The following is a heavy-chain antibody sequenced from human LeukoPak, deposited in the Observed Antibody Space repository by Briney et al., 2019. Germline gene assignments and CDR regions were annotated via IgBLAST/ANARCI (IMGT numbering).Heavy chain of an antibody. CDR3: AKGDRGYSGLALSY. Sequence: GGSLRLSCAASGFTFSSYAMSWVRQAPGKGLERVSAISGSGGSTYYADSVKGRFTISRDNSKNTLYLQMNSLRAEDTAVYYCAKGDRGYSGLALSYWGQGTLVTVSS. J-gene: IGHJ4*02. V-gene: IGHV3-23*01. D-gene: IGHD5-12*01. CDR2: ISGSGGST. CDR1: GFTFSSYA.